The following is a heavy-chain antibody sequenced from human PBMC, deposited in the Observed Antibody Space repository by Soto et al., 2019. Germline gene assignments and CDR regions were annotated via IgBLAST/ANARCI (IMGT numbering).Heavy chain of an antibody. CDR2: IYPGDSDT. J-gene: IGHJ4*02. CDR1: GYTFTGYW. Sequence: PGESLMISCQGSGYTFTGYWIGWVRQMPGKGLEWMGIIYPGDSDTRYSPSFQGQVTISADKSINTAYLQWSSLKASDTAMYYCVVRQKLPWVNYWGQGTLVTVSS. CDR3: VVRQKLPWVNY. V-gene: IGHV5-51*01. D-gene: IGHD1-1*01.